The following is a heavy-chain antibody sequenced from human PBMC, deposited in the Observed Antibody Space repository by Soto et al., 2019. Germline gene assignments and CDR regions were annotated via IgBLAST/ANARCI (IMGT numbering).Heavy chain of an antibody. Sequence: SETLSLTCTVSGGSISSGGYYWSWIRQHPGKGLEWIGYIYYSGSTYYNPSLKSRVTISVDTPKNQFSLKLSSVTAADTAVYYCARVSAATRYYYGMDVWGQGTTVTVSS. CDR3: ARVSAATRYYYGMDV. V-gene: IGHV4-31*03. CDR2: IYYSGST. CDR1: GGSISSGGYY. J-gene: IGHJ6*02. D-gene: IGHD2-15*01.